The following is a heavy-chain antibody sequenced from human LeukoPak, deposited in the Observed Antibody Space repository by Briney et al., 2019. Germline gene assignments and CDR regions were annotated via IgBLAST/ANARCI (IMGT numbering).Heavy chain of an antibody. V-gene: IGHV1-18*01. D-gene: IGHD2-2*01. CDR1: GYTFTSYG. J-gene: IGHJ4*02. CDR2: ISAYNGNT. Sequence: GASVKVSCKASGYTFTSYGISWVRQAPGQGLERMGWISAYNGNTDYAQNLQDRVTMTTDTSTSTAYMELRSLRSDDTAVYYCARVGAYCSSSSCFDYWDQGTLVTVSS. CDR3: ARVGAYCSSSSCFDY.